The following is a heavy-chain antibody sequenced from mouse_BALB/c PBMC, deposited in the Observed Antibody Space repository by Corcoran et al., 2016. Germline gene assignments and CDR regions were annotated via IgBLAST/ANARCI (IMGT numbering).Heavy chain of an antibody. V-gene: IGHV14-3*02. Sequence: EVQLQQSGAELVKPGASVKLSCTASGFNIKDTYMHWVKQRPEQGLEWIGRIDRANGNTKYDPKFQGKANITADTSSNTAYLQLSSLTSEDTAVYYCARWDWYFDVWGAGTTVTVSS. J-gene: IGHJ1*01. CDR2: IDRANGNT. CDR1: GFNIKDTY. CDR3: ARWDWYFDV.